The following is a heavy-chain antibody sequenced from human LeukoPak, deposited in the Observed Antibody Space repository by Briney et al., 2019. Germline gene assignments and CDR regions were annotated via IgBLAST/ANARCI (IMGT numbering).Heavy chain of an antibody. CDR3: AKDRSSGWYAPLYYYYGMDV. CDR1: GFTFSSYW. V-gene: IGHV3-7*01. J-gene: IGHJ6*02. Sequence: PGGSLRLSCAASGFTFSSYWMNWARQAPGKGLEWVASINHNGNVNYYVDSVKGRFTISRDNSKNTLYLQMNSLRAEDTAVYYCAKDRSSGWYAPLYYYYGMDVWGQGTTVTVSS. CDR2: INHNGNVN. D-gene: IGHD6-19*01.